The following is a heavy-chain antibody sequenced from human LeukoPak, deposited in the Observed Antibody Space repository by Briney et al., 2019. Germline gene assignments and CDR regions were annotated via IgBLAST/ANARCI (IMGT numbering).Heavy chain of an antibody. J-gene: IGHJ6*02. V-gene: IGHV1-69*01. D-gene: IGHD3-3*01. CDR1: GGTFSSYA. CDR2: IIPIFGTA. Sequence: SVKVSCKASGGTFSSYAISWVRQAPGQGLEWMGGIIPIFGTADYAQKFQGRVTVTADESTSTAYMELSSLRSEDTAVYYCASEGYYDFWSGYSPNQNRYYYYGMDVWGQGTTVTVSS. CDR3: ASEGYYDFWSGYSPNQNRYYYYGMDV.